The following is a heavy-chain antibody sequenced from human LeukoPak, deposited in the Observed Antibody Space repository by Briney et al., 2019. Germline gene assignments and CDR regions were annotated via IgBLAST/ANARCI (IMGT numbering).Heavy chain of an antibody. Sequence: GGSLRLSCAASGFTFSSYGMHWVRQAPGKGLEWVAVISYDGSNKYYADSVKGRFTISRDNSKNTLYLQMNSLRAEDTAVYYCAREEDDSSSWYVADPWGQGTLVTVSS. CDR1: GFTFSSYG. D-gene: IGHD6-13*01. V-gene: IGHV3-30*19. CDR2: ISYDGSNK. J-gene: IGHJ5*02. CDR3: AREEDDSSSWYVADP.